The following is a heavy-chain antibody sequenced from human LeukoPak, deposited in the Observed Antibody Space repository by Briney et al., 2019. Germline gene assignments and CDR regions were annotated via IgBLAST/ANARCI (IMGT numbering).Heavy chain of an antibody. V-gene: IGHV4-39*07. CDR1: GGSISSSSYY. CDR3: ARGAAAGMGC. D-gene: IGHD6-13*01. CDR2: IYYSGST. Sequence: SETLSLTCTVSGGSISSSSYYWGWIRQPPGNGLEWIGSIYYSGSTYYNPSLKSRVTISVDTSKNQFSLKLSSVTAADTAVHYCARGAAAGMGCWGQGTLVTVSS. J-gene: IGHJ4*02.